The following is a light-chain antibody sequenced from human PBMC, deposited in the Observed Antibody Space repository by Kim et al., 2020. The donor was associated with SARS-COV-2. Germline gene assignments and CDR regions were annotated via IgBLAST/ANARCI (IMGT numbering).Light chain of an antibody. V-gene: IGLV2-11*01. CDR1: SRDGVGYNY. J-gene: IGLJ1*01. Sequence: LTITCDATSRDGVGYNYVSCYQHHPGRAPILIIDAVSKPPSGVPDRFSASKSGNTASLTITGLQAEDEADYYCCSYDGSNPSMLFGAGTQLTVL. CDR3: CSYDGSNPSML. CDR2: AVS.